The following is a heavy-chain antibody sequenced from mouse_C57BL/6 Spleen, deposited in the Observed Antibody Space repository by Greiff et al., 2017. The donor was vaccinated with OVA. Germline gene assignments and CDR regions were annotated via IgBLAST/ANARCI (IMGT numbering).Heavy chain of an antibody. D-gene: IGHD2-5*01. CDR3: ARDSNYYFDY. J-gene: IGHJ2*01. Sequence: DVQLVESEGGLVQPGSSMKLSCTASGFTFSDYYMAWVRQVPEKGLEWVANINYDGSSTYYLDSLKSRFIISRDNAKNILYLQMSSLKSEDTATYYCARDSNYYFDYWGQGTTLTVSS. CDR2: INYDGSST. V-gene: IGHV5-16*01. CDR1: GFTFSDYY.